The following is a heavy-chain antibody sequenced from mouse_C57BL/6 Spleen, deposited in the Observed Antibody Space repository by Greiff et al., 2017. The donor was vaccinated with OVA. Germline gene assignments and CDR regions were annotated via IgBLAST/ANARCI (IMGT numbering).Heavy chain of an antibody. V-gene: IGHV5-6*01. Sequence: EVNVVESGGDLVKPGGSLKLSCAASGFTFSSYGMSWVRQTPDKRLEWVATISSGGSYTYYPDSVKGRFTISRDNAKNTLYLQMSSLKSEDTAMYYCAGLFYSDYDYWFAYGGQGTLVIFSA. J-gene: IGHJ3*01. D-gene: IGHD2-4*01. CDR2: ISSGGSYT. CDR1: GFTFSSYG. CDR3: AGLFYSDYDYWFAY.